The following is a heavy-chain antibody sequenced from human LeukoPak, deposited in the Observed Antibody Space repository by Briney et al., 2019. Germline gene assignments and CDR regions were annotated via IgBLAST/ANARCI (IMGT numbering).Heavy chain of an antibody. CDR1: GGSISSYY. V-gene: IGHV4-4*07. CDR2: IYTSGST. Sequence: AETLSLTCTASGGSISSYYWSWIRQSGGKGREWIGRIYTSGSTNYNPSLKSRFTVSVDTSKHQLSLKLSSVTAADTAVYYCARRGYQPLLSRRLVGYFDYWGQGTLVTVSS. D-gene: IGHD2-2*01. J-gene: IGHJ4*02. CDR3: ARRGYQPLLSRRLVGYFDY.